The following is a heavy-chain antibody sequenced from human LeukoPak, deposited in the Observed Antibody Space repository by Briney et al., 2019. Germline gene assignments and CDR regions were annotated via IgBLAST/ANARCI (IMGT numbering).Heavy chain of an antibody. Sequence: GGSLRLSCAASGFTFSSYSMNWVRQAPGKGLEWVSSISSSSSYIYYADSVKGRFTISRDNAKNSLYLQMNSLRAEDTAVYYCGRERIVGAASTRYYGMDVWGQGTTVTVSS. CDR3: GRERIVGAASTRYYGMDV. J-gene: IGHJ6*02. D-gene: IGHD1-26*01. V-gene: IGHV3-21*04. CDR2: ISSSSSYI. CDR1: GFTFSSYS.